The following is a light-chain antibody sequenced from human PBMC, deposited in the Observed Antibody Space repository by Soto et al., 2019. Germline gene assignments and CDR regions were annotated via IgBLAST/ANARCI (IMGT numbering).Light chain of an antibody. Sequence: EMVMTQTPLCSAVTLGQLASISCRSSQSLVHSDGNTYLSWLHVGPGQYPRPRIYKVSNQFSGVPDRFTGSGAETDFTLKISRVEAEDVGTYYCMQNTQFPLTFGGGTKVDIK. CDR2: KVS. CDR1: QSLVHSDGNTY. CDR3: MQNTQFPLT. J-gene: IGKJ4*01. V-gene: IGKV2-24*01.